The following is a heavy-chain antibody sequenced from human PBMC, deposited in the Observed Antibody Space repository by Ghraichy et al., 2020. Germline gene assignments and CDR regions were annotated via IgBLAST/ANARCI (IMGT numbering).Heavy chain of an antibody. CDR3: ARSPMVPRDPRAGYYYYYMDV. CDR1: GYTFTSYD. Sequence: ASVKVSCKASGYTFTSYDINWVRQATGQGLEWMGWMNPNSGNTGYAQKFQGRVTMTRNTSISTAYMELSSLRSEDTAVYYCARSPMVPRDPRAGYYYYYMDVWGKGTTVTVSS. D-gene: IGHD3-10*01. V-gene: IGHV1-8*01. CDR2: MNPNSGNT. J-gene: IGHJ6*03.